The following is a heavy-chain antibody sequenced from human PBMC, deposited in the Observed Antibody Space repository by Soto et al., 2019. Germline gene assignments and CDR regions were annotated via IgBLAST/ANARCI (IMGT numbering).Heavy chain of an antibody. Sequence: QVQLVQSGAEVKKPGASVKVSCKASGYTFTTYGITWLRQAPGQGLECMGRISANNGNTNFAQKFQGRVTLTTDTSTNTSYMELTSLRSDDTAVYYCARDKDRVSAMSVPHFDYWGQGTLVTVSP. D-gene: IGHD2-21*02. CDR3: ARDKDRVSAMSVPHFDY. V-gene: IGHV1-18*01. J-gene: IGHJ4*02. CDR2: ISANNGNT. CDR1: GYTFTTYG.